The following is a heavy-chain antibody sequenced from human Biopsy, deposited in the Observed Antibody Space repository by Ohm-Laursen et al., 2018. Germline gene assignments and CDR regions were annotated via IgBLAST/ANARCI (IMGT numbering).Heavy chain of an antibody. CDR2: ISHTEST. Sequence: SDTLSLTCAVYNVSFSSFYWSWIRQPPGKGLEWIGDISHTESTNYNPPLKSRFTILVDTSKNQFSLKLNSVTAADTAVYYCGRREVVITHDAFDTWGQGTMVTVSS. CDR1: NVSFSSFY. D-gene: IGHD3-22*01. V-gene: IGHV4-34*01. CDR3: GRREVVITHDAFDT. J-gene: IGHJ3*02.